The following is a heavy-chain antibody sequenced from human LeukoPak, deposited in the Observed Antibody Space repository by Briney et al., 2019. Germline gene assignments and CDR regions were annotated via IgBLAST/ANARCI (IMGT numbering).Heavy chain of an antibody. CDR3: AVTGLYNYYYYYYMDV. J-gene: IGHJ6*03. D-gene: IGHD7-27*01. CDR1: GGTFSSYA. Sequence: SVKVSCKASGGTFSSYAISWVRQAPGQGLEWMGRIIPIFGTANYAQKFRGRVTITTDESTSTAYMELSSLRSEDTAVYYCAVTGLYNYYYYYYMDVWGKGTTVTVSS. V-gene: IGHV1-69*05. CDR2: IIPIFGTA.